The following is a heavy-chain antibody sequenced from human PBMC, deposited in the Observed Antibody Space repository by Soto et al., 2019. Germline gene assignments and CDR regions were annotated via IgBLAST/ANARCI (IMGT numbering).Heavy chain of an antibody. V-gene: IGHV1-18*01. Sequence: QAQLVQSGAEVKKPGASVKVSCKASGYTFNSYGITWVRQAPGQGLEWLGWINGYIGYIALVQKFRGRVTLTTDTSTSTAYRELRNLRSDDTAGYYCARGTYFGPTPGPFDIWGQGTMVSVSS. CDR1: GYTFNSYG. J-gene: IGHJ3*02. CDR3: ARGTYFGPTPGPFDI. D-gene: IGHD3-9*01. CDR2: INGYIGYI.